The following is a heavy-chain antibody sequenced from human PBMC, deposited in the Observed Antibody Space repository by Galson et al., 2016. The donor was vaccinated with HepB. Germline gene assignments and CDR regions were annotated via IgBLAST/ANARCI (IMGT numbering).Heavy chain of an antibody. D-gene: IGHD1-7*01. V-gene: IGHV3-21*01. J-gene: IGHJ6*02. CDR1: GFTFSTSS. CDR2: ISSSSSYI. CDR3: ATSGPGYNRNYDHYFYGMDV. Sequence: SLRLSCAASGFTFSTSSMNWVRQAPGKGLEWVSCISSSSSYIYYADSVKGRFSISRDNAKNSLYLQMDSLRAEDTAVYYCATSGPGYNRNYDHYFYGMDVWGQGTTVTVSS.